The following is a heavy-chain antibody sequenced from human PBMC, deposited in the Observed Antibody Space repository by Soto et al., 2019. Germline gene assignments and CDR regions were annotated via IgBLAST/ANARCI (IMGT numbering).Heavy chain of an antibody. CDR2: IIPIFGTA. D-gene: IGHD1-26*01. J-gene: IGHJ6*02. V-gene: IGHV1-69*13. Sequence: SVKVSCKASGGTFSSYAISWVRQAPGQGLEWTGGIIPIFGTANYAQKFQGRVTITADESTSTAYMELSSLRSEDTAVYYCARAGTEWELFRNFYGMDVWGQGTTVTVSS. CDR1: GGTFSSYA. CDR3: ARAGTEWELFRNFYGMDV.